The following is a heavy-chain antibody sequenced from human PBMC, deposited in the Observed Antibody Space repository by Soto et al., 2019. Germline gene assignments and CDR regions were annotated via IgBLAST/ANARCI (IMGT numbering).Heavy chain of an antibody. Sequence: EVQLVESGGGLVKPGGSLRLSCAASGFTFSNVWMNWVRQAPGKGLEWVGRIKSKTDGGTTDYAAPVKGRFTISRDDSKNTLYRQMNSLKTEDTAVYYCTPLALKYSSGWYEFSDWGQGTRVTVSS. D-gene: IGHD6-19*01. CDR1: GFTFSNVW. CDR3: TPLALKYSSGWYEFSD. V-gene: IGHV3-15*07. CDR2: IKSKTDGGTT. J-gene: IGHJ4*02.